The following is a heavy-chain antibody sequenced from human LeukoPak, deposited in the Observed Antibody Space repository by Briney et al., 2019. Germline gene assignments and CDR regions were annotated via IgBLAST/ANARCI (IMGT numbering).Heavy chain of an antibody. D-gene: IGHD3-10*01. CDR2: INPNSGGT. J-gene: IGHJ4*02. CDR1: GYTFTGYY. V-gene: IGHV1-2*02. CDR3: ARETMVRGVAGYYFGY. Sequence: ASVKVSCKASGYTFTGYYMHWVRQAPGQGLEWMGWINPNSGGTSYAQKFQGRVTMTRDTSTSTVYMELSSLRSEDTAVYYCARETMVRGVAGYYFGYWGQGTLVTVSS.